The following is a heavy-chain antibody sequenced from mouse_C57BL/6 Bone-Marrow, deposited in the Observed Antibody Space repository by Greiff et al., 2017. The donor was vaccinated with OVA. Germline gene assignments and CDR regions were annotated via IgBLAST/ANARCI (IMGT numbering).Heavy chain of an antibody. Sequence: QVQLQQPGAELVRPGSSVKLSCKASGYTFTSYWMHWVKQRPIQGLEWIGNIDPYDSETTSNQKFKDKAILTVDKSTSTAYMQLSSLSSEDSAFYYCARWGWLLAFAYWGQGTLVTVSA. V-gene: IGHV1-52*01. J-gene: IGHJ3*01. CDR1: GYTFTSYW. CDR3: ARWGWLLAFAY. D-gene: IGHD2-3*01. CDR2: IDPYDSET.